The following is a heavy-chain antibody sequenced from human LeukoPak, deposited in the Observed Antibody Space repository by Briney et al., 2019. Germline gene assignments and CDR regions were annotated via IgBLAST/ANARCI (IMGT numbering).Heavy chain of an antibody. V-gene: IGHV3-23*01. CDR1: GFTFSSYA. D-gene: IGHD1-26*01. Sequence: PGGSLRLSCAASGFTFSSYAMSWVRQAPGKGLEWVSAISGGGGSTYYAASVKGRFTIPRDNSNNTVSPQMDSLRAEDTALYYCAHPGATNVGYWGQGTLVTVSP. CDR2: ISGGGGST. J-gene: IGHJ1*01. CDR3: AHPGATNVGY.